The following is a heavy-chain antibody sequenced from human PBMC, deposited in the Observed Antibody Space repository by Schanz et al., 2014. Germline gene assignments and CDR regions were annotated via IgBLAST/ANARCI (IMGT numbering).Heavy chain of an antibody. CDR3: ARQYSGWSRFDP. Sequence: QLELQESGPGLVKPSETLSLTCSVSGGSIRTYFWAWIRQPPGKGLEWIGFIYYSGSTNYNPSLKSRGTIAVDISKTQFALNLTSVTAADTGVYYCARQYSGWSRFDPWGQGIRVTVSS. D-gene: IGHD6-19*01. J-gene: IGHJ5*02. CDR1: GGSIRTYF. CDR2: IYYSGST. V-gene: IGHV4-59*08.